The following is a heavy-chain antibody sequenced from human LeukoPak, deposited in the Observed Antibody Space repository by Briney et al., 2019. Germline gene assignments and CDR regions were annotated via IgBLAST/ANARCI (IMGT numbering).Heavy chain of an antibody. CDR3: AKAYGSGSYYKNAFDI. D-gene: IGHD3-10*01. Sequence: SLRLSCAASGFTFDDYAMHWVRQAPGKGLEWVSGISWNSGSIGYADSVKGRFTISRDNAKNSLYLQMNSLRAEDMALYYCAKAYGSGSYYKNAFDIWGQGTMVTVSS. CDR2: ISWNSGSI. J-gene: IGHJ3*02. CDR1: GFTFDDYA. V-gene: IGHV3-9*03.